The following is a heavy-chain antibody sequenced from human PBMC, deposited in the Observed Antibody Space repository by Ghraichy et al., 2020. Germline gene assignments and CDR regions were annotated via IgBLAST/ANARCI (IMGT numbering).Heavy chain of an antibody. CDR1: GGSFGNYY. Sequence: SETLSLTCAVSGGSFGNYYWGWIRQPPGKGLEWIGEVIQSGAYDYNPSLKSRVTISLDSSKNQFSLTLTSVTAADTAVYYCVRGAVQGGTWYLIPFDSWGQGTVVTVSS. CDR2: VIQSGAY. V-gene: IGHV4-34*01. D-gene: IGHD4-23*01. CDR3: VRGAVQGGTWYLIPFDS. J-gene: IGHJ4*02.